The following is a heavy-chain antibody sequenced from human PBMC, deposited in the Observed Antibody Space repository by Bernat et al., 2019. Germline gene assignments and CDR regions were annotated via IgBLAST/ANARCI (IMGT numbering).Heavy chain of an antibody. CDR1: GGSISSSSYY. D-gene: IGHD1-7*01. Sequence: QLQLQESGPGLVKPSETLSLTCTVSGGSISSSSYYWGWIRQPPGKGLEWIGSIYYSGSTYYNPSLKSRVTISVDTSKNQFSLKLSSVTAADTAVYYCARRITGTIMGGGYWGQGTLVTVSS. CDR2: IYYSGST. CDR3: ARRITGTIMGGGY. J-gene: IGHJ4*02. V-gene: IGHV4-39*01.